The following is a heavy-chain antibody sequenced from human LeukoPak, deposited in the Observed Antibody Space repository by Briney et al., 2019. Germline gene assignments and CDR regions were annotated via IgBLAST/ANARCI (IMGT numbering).Heavy chain of an antibody. CDR3: TRDLEY. J-gene: IGHJ4*02. V-gene: IGHV3-48*01. CDR2: ISSVGSVM. CDR1: GYTFSDYT. Sequence: GGSLRLSCGASGYTFSDYTMNWVRQAPGKGPEWTSYISSVGSVMHYADSVKGRFTISRDNVENSLYLQMNSLRVEDTAVYYCTRDLEYWGQGVLVSVSS.